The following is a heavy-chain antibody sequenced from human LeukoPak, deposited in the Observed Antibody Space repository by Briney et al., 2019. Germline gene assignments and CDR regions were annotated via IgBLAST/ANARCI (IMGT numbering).Heavy chain of an antibody. CDR1: GGSISSGGFY. D-gene: IGHD4-23*01. Sequence: SETLSLTCTVSGGSISSGGFYWSWIRQHPGKGLEWIGYIYYSGSTYYNPSLKSRVTISVDTSKNQFSLKLSSVTAADTAVYYCARGTVVTPRWYFDLWGRGTLVTVSS. CDR2: IYYSGST. V-gene: IGHV4-31*03. J-gene: IGHJ2*01. CDR3: ARGTVVTPRWYFDL.